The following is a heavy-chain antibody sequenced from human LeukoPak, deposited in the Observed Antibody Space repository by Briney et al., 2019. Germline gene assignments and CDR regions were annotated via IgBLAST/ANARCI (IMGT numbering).Heavy chain of an antibody. CDR2: IKQDGSEK. D-gene: IGHD4-23*01. Sequence: GGSLRLSCAASGFTFSSYWMSWVRQAPGKGLEWVANIKQDGSEKYYVDSVKGRFTISRDNAKNSLYLQMNSLRAEDTAVYYCARDKHGGRVLVAEYYFDYWGQGTLVTVSS. CDR1: GFTFSSYW. J-gene: IGHJ4*02. CDR3: ARDKHGGRVLVAEYYFDY. V-gene: IGHV3-7*01.